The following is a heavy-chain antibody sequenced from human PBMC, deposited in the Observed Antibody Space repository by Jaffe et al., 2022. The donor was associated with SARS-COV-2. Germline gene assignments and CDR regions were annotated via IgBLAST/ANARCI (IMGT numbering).Heavy chain of an antibody. D-gene: IGHD3-3*01. CDR1: GFTFSDHY. CDR3: ARGPSRFWSGYFLPGMDV. V-gene: IGHV3-72*01. CDR2: TRNKANSYTT. J-gene: IGHJ6*02. Sequence: EVQLVESGGGLVQPGGSLRLSCAASGFTFSDHYMDWVRQAPGKGLEWVGRTRNKANSYTTEYAASVKGRFTISRDDSKNSLYLQMNSLKTEDTAVYYCARGPSRFWSGYFLPGMDVWGQGTTVTVSS.